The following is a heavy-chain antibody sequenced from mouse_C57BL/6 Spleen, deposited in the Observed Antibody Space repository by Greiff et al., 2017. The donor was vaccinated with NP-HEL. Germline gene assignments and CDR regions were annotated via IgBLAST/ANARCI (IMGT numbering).Heavy chain of an antibody. CDR2: IDPSDSYT. J-gene: IGHJ2*01. V-gene: IGHV1-50*01. D-gene: IGHD2-3*01. Sequence: QVQLKQPGAELVKPGASVKLSCKASGYTFTSYWMQWVKQRPGQGLEWIGEIDPSDSYTNYNQKFKGKATLTVDTSSSTAYMQLSSLTSEDSAVYYCARGYDGYDWDQGTTLTVSS. CDR1: GYTFTSYW. CDR3: ARGYDGYD.